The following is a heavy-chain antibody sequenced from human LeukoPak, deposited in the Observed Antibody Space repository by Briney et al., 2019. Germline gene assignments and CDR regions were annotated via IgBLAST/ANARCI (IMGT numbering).Heavy chain of an antibody. J-gene: IGHJ1*01. Sequence: GASVKVSCKASGGTFISYAISWVRQAPGQGLEWMGGIIPIFGTANYAQKFQGRVTITADESTSTAYMELSSLRSEDTAVYYCARDLSPYYYDSSGYYRSDEYFQHWGQGTLVTVSS. D-gene: IGHD3-22*01. V-gene: IGHV1-69*13. CDR2: IIPIFGTA. CDR1: GGTFISYA. CDR3: ARDLSPYYYDSSGYYRSDEYFQH.